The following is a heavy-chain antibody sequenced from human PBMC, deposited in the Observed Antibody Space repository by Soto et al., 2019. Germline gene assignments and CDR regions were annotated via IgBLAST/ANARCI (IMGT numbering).Heavy chain of an antibody. CDR2: TYYNGDT. V-gene: IGHV4-61*08. J-gene: IGHJ4*02. D-gene: IGHD6-19*01. Sequence: VLLQESGPRLLRPSETLSLTCTVSDDSFRGAEYYWSWIRQPLGKGPEWIGYTYYNGDTKYNPALRSRVTMSEDPSKNQFSLRPSSVTAADTAVYFCARGPAYINGWRTFDLWGRGILVTVSS. CDR1: DDSFRGAEYY. CDR3: ARGPAYINGWRTFDL.